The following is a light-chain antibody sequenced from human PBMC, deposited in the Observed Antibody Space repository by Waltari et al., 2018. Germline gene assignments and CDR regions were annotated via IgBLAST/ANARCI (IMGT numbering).Light chain of an antibody. CDR2: TND. V-gene: IGLV1-44*01. Sequence: QSVLTQPPSVSGTPGQRVTTSCSGSTSKIGPNPVNCYHQPPGMAPKLLIYTNDFRPSGVPDRFSGSKSGTSASLAISGLQSEDEADYYCAAWDDSLNAWVFGGGTKLTVL. CDR3: AAWDDSLNAWV. CDR1: TSKIGPNP. J-gene: IGLJ3*02.